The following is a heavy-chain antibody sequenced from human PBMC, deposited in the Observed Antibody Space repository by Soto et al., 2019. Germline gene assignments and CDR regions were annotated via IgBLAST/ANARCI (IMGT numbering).Heavy chain of an antibody. CDR2: IFSSEHF. CDR3: AREGGGYRFDR. D-gene: IGHD3-16*02. CDR1: VSFGTYY. J-gene: IGHJ4*02. Sequence: QVQLQGSGPGLVQPSETLSLTCGGVSFGTYYWGWIRQPPGKGLEWLGYIFSSEHFKYNPSLKSRLTISVAPSKNLVPLRLTSGTAADTAVYYFAREGGGYRFDRWGQGTLVTVSS. V-gene: IGHV4-59*01.